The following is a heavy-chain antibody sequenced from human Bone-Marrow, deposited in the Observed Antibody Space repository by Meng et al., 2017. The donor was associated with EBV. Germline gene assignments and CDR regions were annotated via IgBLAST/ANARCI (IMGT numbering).Heavy chain of an antibody. Sequence: QVQRAQSGAEVKKPGASVKVSCKASGYTFTSYYMHWVRQAPGQGLEWMGIINPSGGSTSYAQKFQGRVTMTRDTSTSTVYMELSSLRSEDTAVYYCARVRAVADQRGSFDYWGQGTLVTVSS. J-gene: IGHJ4*02. CDR1: GYTFTSYY. D-gene: IGHD6-19*01. CDR2: INPSGGST. V-gene: IGHV1-46*01. CDR3: ARVRAVADQRGSFDY.